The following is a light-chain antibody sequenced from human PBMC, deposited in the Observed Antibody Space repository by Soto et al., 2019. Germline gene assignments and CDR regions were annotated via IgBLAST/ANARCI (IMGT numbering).Light chain of an antibody. CDR3: QQADGFPFT. J-gene: IGKJ3*01. CDR1: QDIGTW. V-gene: IGKV1-12*01. CDR2: VAS. Sequence: DIQLTQSPSSVSASVGDRVTITCRASQDIGTWLAWYQQKPGKAPKLLIYVASNLQIGVPSRFSGTGSGTDFNLTITSLQPEDFATYHCQQADGFPFTFGPGTKVDFK.